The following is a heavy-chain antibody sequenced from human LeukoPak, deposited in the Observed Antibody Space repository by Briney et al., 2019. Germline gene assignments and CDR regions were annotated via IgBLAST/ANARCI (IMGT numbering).Heavy chain of an antibody. D-gene: IGHD2/OR15-2a*01. V-gene: IGHV4-34*01. CDR3: ARVDKNGGTTFDY. J-gene: IGHJ4*02. CDR2: INHSGST. Sequence: PSETLSLTCAVYGGSFNTYYWSWIRQPPGKGREWIGEINHSGSTNYNPSLKSRVIISVDTSKNQLSLKLSSVTAADTAVYYCARVDKNGGTTFDYWGQGTLVTVSS. CDR1: GGSFNTYY.